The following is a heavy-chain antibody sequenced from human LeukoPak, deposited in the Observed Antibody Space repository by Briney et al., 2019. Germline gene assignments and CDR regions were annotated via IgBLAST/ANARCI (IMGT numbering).Heavy chain of an antibody. D-gene: IGHD4-17*01. Sequence: SQTLSLTCAVSGGSISSGGYSWSWIRQPPGKGLEWIGYIYHSGSTYYNPSLKSQVTISVDRSKNQFSLKLSSVTAADTAVYYCARTLLYGDYFDYWGQGTLVTVSS. V-gene: IGHV4-30-2*01. CDR1: GGSISSGGYS. J-gene: IGHJ4*02. CDR3: ARTLLYGDYFDY. CDR2: IYHSGST.